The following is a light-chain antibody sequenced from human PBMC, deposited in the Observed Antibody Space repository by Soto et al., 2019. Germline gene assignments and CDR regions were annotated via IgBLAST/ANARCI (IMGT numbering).Light chain of an antibody. V-gene: IGKV3-20*01. CDR3: QHYDSSPYT. CDR1: QSVSSSF. J-gene: IGKJ2*01. CDR2: GAS. Sequence: EIVLTQSPGTLSLSPGERATLSCRASQSVSSSFLAWYQQKPGQAPRLLIYGASSRATGIPDRFSGSGSGTAFTLTSSRMEPEDFAVYYCQHYDSSPYTFGQGTKLEIK.